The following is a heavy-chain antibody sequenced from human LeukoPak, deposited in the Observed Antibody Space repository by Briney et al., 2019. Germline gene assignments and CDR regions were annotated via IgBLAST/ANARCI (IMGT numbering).Heavy chain of an antibody. Sequence: SETLSLTCTVSGGSISSYYWSWIRQPDGKGLEWIGRIHTSGSPNYNPSLRSRVTMSADTSKNQFSLNLTSVTAADTAVYYCARDGRTTRSYPNWGQGTLVTVSS. CDR1: GGSISSYY. CDR3: ARDGRTTRSYPN. CDR2: IHTSGSP. D-gene: IGHD3-16*02. J-gene: IGHJ4*02. V-gene: IGHV4-4*07.